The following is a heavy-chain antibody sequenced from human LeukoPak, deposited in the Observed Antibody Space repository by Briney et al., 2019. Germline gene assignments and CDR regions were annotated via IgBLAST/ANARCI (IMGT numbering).Heavy chain of an antibody. CDR3: TTAPAAYTFDY. V-gene: IGHV3-15*01. D-gene: IGHD2-2*01. CDR2: IKSKTDGGTT. CDR1: GFTFTDAW. J-gene: IGHJ4*02. Sequence: GGSLRLSCAASGFTFTDAWMSWVRQAPGKGLKWVGRIKSKTDGGTTEYAAPVKGRFSISRDDSENTLYLQMNSLKTEDTAVYYCTTAPAAYTFDYWGQGTLVTVSS.